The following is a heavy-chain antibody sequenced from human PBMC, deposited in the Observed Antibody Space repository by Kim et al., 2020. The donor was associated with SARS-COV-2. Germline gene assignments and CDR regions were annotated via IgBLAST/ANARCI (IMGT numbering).Heavy chain of an antibody. J-gene: IGHJ3*02. D-gene: IGHD3-16*01. CDR3: ARPECFMCAFDI. V-gene: IGHV4-31*03. CDR1: GGSISSGGYY. Sequence: SETLSLTCTVSGGSISSGGYYWSWIRQHPGKGLEWIGYIYYSGSTYYNPSLKSRVTISVDTSKNQFSLKLSSVTAADTAVYYCARPECFMCAFDIWGQGTMVTVSS. CDR2: IYYSGST.